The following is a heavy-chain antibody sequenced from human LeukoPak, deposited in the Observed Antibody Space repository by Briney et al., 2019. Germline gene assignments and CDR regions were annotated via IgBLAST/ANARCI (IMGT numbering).Heavy chain of an antibody. CDR3: ARVAVGATFRYYFDY. CDR1: GDTFTSYG. CDR2: ISAYNGNT. J-gene: IGHJ4*02. Sequence: GASVKVSCKASGDTFTSYGISWVRQAPGQGLEWMGWISAYNGNTNYAQKLQGRVTMTTDTSTSTAYMELRSLRSDDTAVYYCARVAVGATFRYYFDYWGQGTLVTVSS. V-gene: IGHV1-18*01. D-gene: IGHD1-26*01.